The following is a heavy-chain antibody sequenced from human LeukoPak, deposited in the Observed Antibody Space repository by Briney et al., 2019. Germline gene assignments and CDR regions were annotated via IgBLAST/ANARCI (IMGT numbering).Heavy chain of an antibody. V-gene: IGHV3-48*01. J-gene: IGHJ4*02. CDR2: ISSSSSTI. CDR1: GFTFSSYS. Sequence: PGGSLRLSCAASGFTFSSYSMNWVRQAPGKGLEWVSYISSSSSTIYYADSVKGRFTISRDNAKNSLYLQMNSLRAEDTAVYYCARTGTLREGVTPIDYWGQGTLVTVSS. D-gene: IGHD3-10*01. CDR3: ARTGTLREGVTPIDY.